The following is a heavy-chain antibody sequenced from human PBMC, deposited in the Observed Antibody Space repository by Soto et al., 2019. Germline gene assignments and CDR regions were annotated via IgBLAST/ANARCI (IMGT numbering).Heavy chain of an antibody. Sequence: EVQLLESGGGLVQPGGSLRLSCTASGFTFSNYAMSWVHQAPGKGLEWVSAISGSGGSTYYEDSVKGRFTISRNNSKNTLILQMNSLRAEDTAVYYCAKDRYCSGGSCYSEWAFDIWGQGTMVTVSS. J-gene: IGHJ3*02. CDR2: ISGSGGST. CDR3: AKDRYCSGGSCYSEWAFDI. V-gene: IGHV3-23*01. CDR1: GFTFSNYA. D-gene: IGHD2-15*01.